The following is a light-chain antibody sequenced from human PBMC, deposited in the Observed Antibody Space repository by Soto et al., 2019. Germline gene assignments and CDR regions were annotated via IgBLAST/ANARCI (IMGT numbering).Light chain of an antibody. V-gene: IGLV2-11*01. J-gene: IGLJ1*01. CDR1: RSDVGGYNF. Sequence: QSALTQPRSVSGSPGQSVTISCTGTRSDVGGYNFVSWYHQHPGKAPKLMIYDVSKRPSGVPDRFSGSKSGNTASLTISGLQAEDEADYYCCSYAGSYTWVFGTGTKLTVL. CDR3: CSYAGSYTWV. CDR2: DVS.